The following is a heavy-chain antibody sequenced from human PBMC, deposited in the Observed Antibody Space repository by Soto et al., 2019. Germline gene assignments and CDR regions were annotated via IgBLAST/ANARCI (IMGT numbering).Heavy chain of an antibody. CDR3: AREVQVRTPAFVY. CDR1: GGTFNTYA. CDR2: ISPMFGAA. D-gene: IGHD3-10*01. V-gene: IGHV1-69*19. Sequence: QVQLVQSGAEMKKPGSSVKVSCQSSGGTFNTYAMNWVRQAPGQGPEWMGDISPMFGAANYAPKFQRRVTITANESTGTSYMQLCSLTSEDTDLYFCAREVQVRTPAFVYWGQGTLVTVSS. J-gene: IGHJ4*02.